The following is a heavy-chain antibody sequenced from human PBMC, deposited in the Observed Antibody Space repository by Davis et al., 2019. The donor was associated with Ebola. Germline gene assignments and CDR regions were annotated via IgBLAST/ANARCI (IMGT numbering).Heavy chain of an antibody. CDR2: INHSGST. CDR3: AGRAVAGDY. J-gene: IGHJ4*02. V-gene: IGHV4-34*01. Sequence: PSETLSLTCAVYGGSFSGYYWSWIRQPPGRGLEWIGEINHSGSTNYNPSLKSRVTISVDTSKNQFSLKLSSVTAADTAVYYCAGRAVAGDYWGQGTLVTVSS. D-gene: IGHD6-19*01. CDR1: GGSFSGYY.